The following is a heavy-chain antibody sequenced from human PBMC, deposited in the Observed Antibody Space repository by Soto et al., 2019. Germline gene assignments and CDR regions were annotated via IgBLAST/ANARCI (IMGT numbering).Heavy chain of an antibody. CDR2: IIPIFGTA. Sequence: QVQLVQSGAEVKKPESSVKVSCKASGGTFSSYAISWVRQAPGQGLEWMGGIIPIFGTANYAQKFQGRVTITADKSTSIAYLELSSLRSEDTGVYYCARGGPLVRGVLNAFDIWGQGTIVTVSS. CDR3: ARGGPLVRGVLNAFDI. CDR1: GGTFSSYA. D-gene: IGHD3-10*01. J-gene: IGHJ3*02. V-gene: IGHV1-69*06.